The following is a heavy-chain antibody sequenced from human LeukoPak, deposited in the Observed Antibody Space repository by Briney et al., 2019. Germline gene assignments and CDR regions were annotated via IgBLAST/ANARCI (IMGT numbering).Heavy chain of an antibody. V-gene: IGHV4-59*01. CDR1: GGSISSYY. Sequence: SETLSLTCTVSGGSISSYYWSWIRQPPGKGLEWIGYIYYSGSTNYNPSLESRVTISVDTSKNQFSLKLSSVTAADTAVYYYAGGKYQLLRDYYFDYWGQGTLVTVSS. CDR2: IYYSGST. D-gene: IGHD2-2*01. CDR3: AGGKYQLLRDYYFDY. J-gene: IGHJ4*02.